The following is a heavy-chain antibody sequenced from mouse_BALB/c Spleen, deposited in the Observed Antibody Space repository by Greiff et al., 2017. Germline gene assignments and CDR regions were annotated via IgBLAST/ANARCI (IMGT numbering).Heavy chain of an antibody. CDR2: IYPYNGGT. V-gene: IGHV1S29*02. Sequence: VQLQQSGPELVKPGASVKISCKASGYTFTDYNMHWVKQSHGKSLEWIGYIYPYNGGTGYNQKFKSKATLTVDNSSSTAYMELRSLTSEDSAVYYCVYYDYDEGFAYWGQGTLVTVSA. D-gene: IGHD2-4*01. CDR1: GYTFTDYN. CDR3: VYYDYDEGFAY. J-gene: IGHJ3*01.